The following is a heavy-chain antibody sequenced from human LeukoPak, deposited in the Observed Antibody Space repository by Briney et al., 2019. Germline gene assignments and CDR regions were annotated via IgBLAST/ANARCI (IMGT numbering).Heavy chain of an antibody. CDR1: GGSISSSSYY. D-gene: IGHD3-9*01. CDR2: IYYSGST. V-gene: IGHV4-39*07. CDR3: ARIGAGGESPNYDILTGQGAFDI. Sequence: SETLSLTCTVSGGSISSSSYYWGWIRQPPGKGLEWIGSIYYSGSTYYNPSLKSRVTISVDTSKNQFSLKLSSVTAADTAVYYCARIGAGGESPNYDILTGQGAFDIWGLGTMVTVSS. J-gene: IGHJ3*02.